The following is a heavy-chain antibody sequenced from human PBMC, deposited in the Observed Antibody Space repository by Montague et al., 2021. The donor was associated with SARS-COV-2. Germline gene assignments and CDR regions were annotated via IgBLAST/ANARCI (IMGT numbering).Heavy chain of an antibody. J-gene: IGHJ6*02. CDR2: MYIDGAT. Sequence: SETLSLTCSVSGGSINSGSHYWTWIRQPAGRGLEWLGRMYIDGATAYNPSHQGRVTISVDTSKNHFTLRLSSVTAADTAVYYCANFRRTQLLFGTLYYGMDVWGQGTTVTVSS. CDR1: GGSINSGSHY. V-gene: IGHV4-61*10. D-gene: IGHD2-2*01. CDR3: ANFRRTQLLFGTLYYGMDV.